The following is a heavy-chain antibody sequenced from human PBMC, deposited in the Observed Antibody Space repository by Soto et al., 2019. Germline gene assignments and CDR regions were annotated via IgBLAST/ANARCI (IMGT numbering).Heavy chain of an antibody. CDR3: ASDYCSGGSCYSNWFDP. D-gene: IGHD2-15*01. V-gene: IGHV1-69*02. CDR2: IIPILGIA. Sequence: GASVKVSCKASGGTFSSYTISWVRQAPGQGLEWMGRIIPILGIANYAQKFQGRVTITADKSTSTAYMELSSLRSEDTAVYYCASDYCSGGSCYSNWFDPWGQGTLVTVSS. J-gene: IGHJ5*02. CDR1: GGTFSSYT.